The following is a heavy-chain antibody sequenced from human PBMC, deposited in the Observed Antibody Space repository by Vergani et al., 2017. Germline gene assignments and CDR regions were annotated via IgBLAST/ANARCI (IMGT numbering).Heavy chain of an antibody. CDR2: INAGNGNT. V-gene: IGHV1-3*01. D-gene: IGHD4/OR15-4a*01. CDR1: GYTFTSYA. Sequence: QVQLVQSGAEVKKPGASVKVSCKASGYTFTSYAMPWVRQAPGQRLEWMGWINAGNGNTKYSQKFQGRVTITRDKSASTTYMELSSLRSEDTAVYYCARTSCSPSYYYYGMDVWGEGTTVTVSS. J-gene: IGHJ6*04. CDR3: ARTSCSPSYYYYGMDV.